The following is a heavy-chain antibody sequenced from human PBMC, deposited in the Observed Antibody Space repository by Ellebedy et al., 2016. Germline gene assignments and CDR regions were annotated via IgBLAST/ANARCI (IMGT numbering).Heavy chain of an antibody. CDR1: GDSITRNSYY. V-gene: IGHV4-39*07. Sequence: SETLSLTCTVSGDSITRNSYYWGWIRQPPGKGLESIANIDYSGSSYYNPSLKSRVTMSLDTSTNQFSLKLTSVTAADTAVYYCARAHSAFYYDNSGDPVRDWYFDLWGRGTLVTVSS. D-gene: IGHD3-22*01. J-gene: IGHJ2*01. CDR3: ARAHSAFYYDNSGDPVRDWYFDL. CDR2: IDYSGSS.